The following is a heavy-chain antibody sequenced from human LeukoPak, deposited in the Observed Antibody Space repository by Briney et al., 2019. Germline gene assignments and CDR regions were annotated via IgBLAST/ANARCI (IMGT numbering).Heavy chain of an antibody. J-gene: IGHJ3*02. CDR2: IYPGDPDI. D-gene: IGHD3-22*01. V-gene: IGHV5-51*01. CDR3: AGVSGYYRDAFDI. Sequence: GESLKISCQGSGYSFTSYWIGWVRQMPGKGLEWMGIIYPGDPDIRYGPSFQGQVTISADKSISTAYLQWSSLKASDTAMYYCAGVSGYYRDAFDIWGQGTMVTVSS. CDR1: GYSFTSYW.